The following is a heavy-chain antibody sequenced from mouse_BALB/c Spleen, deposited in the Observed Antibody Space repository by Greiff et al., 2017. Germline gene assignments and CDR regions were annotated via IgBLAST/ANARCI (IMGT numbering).Heavy chain of an antibody. D-gene: IGHD2-14*01. J-gene: IGHJ4*01. CDR2: IWAGGST. V-gene: IGHV2-9*02. CDR3: ARETYYRYDGGDYYAMDY. Sequence: QVQLQQSGPGLVAPSQSLSITCTVSGFSLTSYGVHWVRQPPGKGLEWLGVIWAGGSTNYNSALMSRLSISKDNSKSQVFLKMNSLQTDDTAMYYCARETYYRYDGGDYYAMDYWGQGTSVTVSS. CDR1: GFSLTSYG.